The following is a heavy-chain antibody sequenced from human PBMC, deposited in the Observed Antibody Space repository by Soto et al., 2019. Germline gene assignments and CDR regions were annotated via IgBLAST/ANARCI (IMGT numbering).Heavy chain of an antibody. D-gene: IGHD4-17*01. V-gene: IGHV3-23*01. CDR1: GFTFSTYA. CDR3: AKDLYGDYGGVDY. Sequence: EVQLLDSGGGLVQPGGSLRLSCAASGFTFSTYAMSWVRQAPGKGLEWVSTITGSGSSTYYADSVKGRFTISRDNSKNTLSLQMNSLRAEDTALYYCAKDLYGDYGGVDYWGQGTLVTVSS. J-gene: IGHJ4*02. CDR2: ITGSGSST.